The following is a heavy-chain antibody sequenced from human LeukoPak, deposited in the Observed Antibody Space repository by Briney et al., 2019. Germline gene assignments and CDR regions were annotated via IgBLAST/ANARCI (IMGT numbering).Heavy chain of an antibody. CDR3: ARRALGDSYYYQMDV. Sequence: GESLKISCKASGYTFTSYWIAWVRPMPGKGLEWMGIIYPGDSDTRYSPSFQGQVTFSADKSFSTAYVQWSSLKASDTAMYYCARRALGDSYYYQMDVWGKGTTVTVSS. CDR1: GYTFTSYW. D-gene: IGHD3-16*01. J-gene: IGHJ6*03. CDR2: IYPGDSDT. V-gene: IGHV5-51*01.